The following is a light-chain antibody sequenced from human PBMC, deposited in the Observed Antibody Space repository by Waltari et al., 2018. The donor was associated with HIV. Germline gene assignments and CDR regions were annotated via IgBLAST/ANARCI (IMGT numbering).Light chain of an antibody. CDR1: RRDVATYKL. CDR3: CSYVSNVI. CDR2: EVS. V-gene: IGLV2-23*02. Sequence: QSALTPPASVSGSPGPSITISCTRTRRDVATYKLVSWYQQHPGKAPKLMIYEVSKRPSGVSDRFSGSKSGDTASLTISGLQAEDEADYYCCSYVSNVIFGGGTKLTVL. J-gene: IGLJ2*01.